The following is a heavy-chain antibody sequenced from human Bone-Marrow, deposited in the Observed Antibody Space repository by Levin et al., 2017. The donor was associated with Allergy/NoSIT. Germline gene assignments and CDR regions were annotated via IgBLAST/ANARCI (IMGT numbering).Heavy chain of an antibody. V-gene: IGHV3-74*01. CDR3: ASGTNPDY. CDR2: IDSDGTST. Sequence: PGGSLRLSCAASGFSFRSYWMHWVRQVPGKGLEWVSRIDSDGTSTDYADFVKGRFTISRDNTKNTVYLQMSCLTAEDTAMYYCASGTNPDYWGQGSLVTVSS. CDR1: GFSFRSYW. D-gene: IGHD1-7*01. J-gene: IGHJ4*02.